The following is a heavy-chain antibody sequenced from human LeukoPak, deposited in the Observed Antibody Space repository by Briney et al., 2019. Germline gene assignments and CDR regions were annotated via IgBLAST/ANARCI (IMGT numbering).Heavy chain of an antibody. D-gene: IGHD2-2*01. CDR2: INPNSGGT. CDR3: ARVLRVIHIVVVPAATYVY. J-gene: IGHJ4*02. CDR1: GYTFTGYY. V-gene: IGHV1-2*02. Sequence: ASVKVSCKASGYTFTGYYMHWVRQAPGQGLEWMGWINPNSGGTNYAQKFQGRVTMTRDTSISTAYLELSRLRSDDSAVYYCARVLRVIHIVVVPAATYVYWGGGTLVTVSS.